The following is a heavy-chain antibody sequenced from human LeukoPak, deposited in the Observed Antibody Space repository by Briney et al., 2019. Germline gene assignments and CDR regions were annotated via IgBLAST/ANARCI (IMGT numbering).Heavy chain of an antibody. V-gene: IGHV1-18*01. CDR1: GYTFTSYG. J-gene: IGHJ5*02. Sequence: ASVKVSCKASGYTFTSYGISWVRQAPGQGLEWMGWISAYNGNTNYAQKLQGRVTMTTDTSTSTAYTELRSLRFDDTAVYYCARDLRRYFDFDPWGQGTLVTVSS. CDR2: ISAYNGNT. D-gene: IGHD3-9*01. CDR3: ARDLRRYFDFDP.